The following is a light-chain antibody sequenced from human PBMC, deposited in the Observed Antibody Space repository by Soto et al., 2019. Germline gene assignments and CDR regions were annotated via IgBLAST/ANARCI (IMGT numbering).Light chain of an antibody. CDR2: GAS. J-gene: IGKJ4*02. CDR3: QQFAGS. CDR1: QSVSPSS. Sequence: MVLTQSPATLSCSPAKRATLSCRASQSVSPSSLAWYQQRPGQSPRLLIYGASSRATGIPDRFSGRGSGTDFTLIISRLEPEDFAVYYCQQFAGSFGGGTKVDIK. V-gene: IGKV3-20*01.